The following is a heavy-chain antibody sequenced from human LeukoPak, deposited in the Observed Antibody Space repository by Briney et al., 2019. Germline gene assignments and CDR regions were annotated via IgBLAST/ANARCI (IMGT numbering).Heavy chain of an antibody. J-gene: IGHJ5*02. V-gene: IGHV1-2*02. Sequence: GASVKVSCKASGYTFTGYYMHWVRQATGQGLEWMGWIGPSGGDTHYAQKFQGRVTVTRDTSINTSYMELNGLRSDDTAVYFCASDPASEDFGDHVSWGQGTLVTVSS. D-gene: IGHD4-17*01. CDR2: IGPSGGDT. CDR3: ASDPASEDFGDHVS. CDR1: GYTFTGYY.